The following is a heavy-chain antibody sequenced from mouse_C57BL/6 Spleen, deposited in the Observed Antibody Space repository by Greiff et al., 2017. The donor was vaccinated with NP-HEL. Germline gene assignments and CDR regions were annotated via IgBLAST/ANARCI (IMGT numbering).Heavy chain of an antibody. Sequence: EVQLVESGGGLVQSGRSLRLSCATSGFTFSGFYMEWVRQAPGKGLEWIAASRNKANDYTTEYSASVKGRFIVSRDTSQSILYLQMNALRAEDTAIYYCARDAPTGTGYFDVWGTGTTVTVSS. D-gene: IGHD4-1*02. CDR3: ARDAPTGTGYFDV. V-gene: IGHV7-1*01. CDR2: SRNKANDYTT. J-gene: IGHJ1*03. CDR1: GFTFSGFY.